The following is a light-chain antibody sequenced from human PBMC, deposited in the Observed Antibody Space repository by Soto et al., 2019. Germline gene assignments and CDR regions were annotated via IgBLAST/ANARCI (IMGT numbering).Light chain of an antibody. CDR2: GAS. Sequence: TQSPSTLSASVGDRVIITCRASQSISSWLAWYQQKPGQAPRLLIYGASSRATGIPDRFSGSGSGTDFTLTISGLEPEDSAVYYCQQSDRFPYTFGQGTKLEIK. V-gene: IGKV3-20*01. J-gene: IGKJ2*01. CDR3: QQSDRFPYT. CDR1: QSISSW.